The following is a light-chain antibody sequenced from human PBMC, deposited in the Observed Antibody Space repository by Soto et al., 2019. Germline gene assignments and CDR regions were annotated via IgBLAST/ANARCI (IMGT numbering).Light chain of an antibody. CDR2: GAS. J-gene: IGKJ1*01. CDR1: QSISSSY. Sequence: EIVLTQSPGTLSLSPGERATLSCRASQSISSSYLAWYQQKPGQAPRALIYGASSRATGIPDRFSGSGSGRYFTLTISRLEPEDFAVYYCHQYGGSSWTFGQGTKVEIK. V-gene: IGKV3-20*01. CDR3: HQYGGSSWT.